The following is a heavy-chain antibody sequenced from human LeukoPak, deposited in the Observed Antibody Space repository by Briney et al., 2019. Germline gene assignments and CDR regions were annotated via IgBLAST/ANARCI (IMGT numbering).Heavy chain of an antibody. Sequence: GGSLRLSCAASGFTFSSYAMSWVRQAPGKGLEWVSAISGSGGSTYYADSVKGRFTISRDNTKNTLYLQMNSLRAEDTAVYYCAKDLWGTDYYFDYWGQGTLVTVSS. CDR2: ISGSGGST. CDR3: AKDLWGTDYYFDY. J-gene: IGHJ4*02. CDR1: GFTFSSYA. V-gene: IGHV3-23*01. D-gene: IGHD3-16*01.